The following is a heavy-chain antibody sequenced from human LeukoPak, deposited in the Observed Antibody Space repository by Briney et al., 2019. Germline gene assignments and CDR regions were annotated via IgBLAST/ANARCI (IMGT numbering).Heavy chain of an antibody. CDR3: ARDRHSSGWYYYYMDV. CDR2: INHSGST. V-gene: IGHV4-34*01. CDR1: GGSFSGYY. D-gene: IGHD6-19*01. J-gene: IGHJ6*03. Sequence: SETLSLTCAVYGGSFSGYYWSWIRQPPGKGLEWIGEINHSGSTNYNPSLKSRVTISVDTSKNQFSLKLSSVTAADTAVYYCARDRHSSGWYYYYMDVWGKGTTVTVSS.